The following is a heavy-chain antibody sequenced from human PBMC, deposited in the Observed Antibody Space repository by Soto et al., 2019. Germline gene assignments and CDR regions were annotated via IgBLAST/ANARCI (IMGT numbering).Heavy chain of an antibody. Sequence: SVKVSCKASGYTFTSYYMHWVRQAPGQGLEWMGIINPSGGSTSYAQKFQGRVTMTRDTSTSTVYMELSSLRSEDTAVYYCAMASLYSGSYFGLDIWGQGTMVTVSS. J-gene: IGHJ3*02. V-gene: IGHV1-46*01. CDR2: INPSGGST. CDR1: GYTFTSYY. CDR3: AMASLYSGSYFGLDI. D-gene: IGHD1-26*01.